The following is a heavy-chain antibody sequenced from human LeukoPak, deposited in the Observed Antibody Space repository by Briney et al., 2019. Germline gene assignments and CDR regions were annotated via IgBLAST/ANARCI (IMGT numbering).Heavy chain of an antibody. CDR2: ISAYNGNT. CDR3: ARGPYDYVWGSYRGDWFGP. Sequence: ASVKVSCKASGYTFTSYGISWVRQAPGQGLEWMGWISAYNGNTNYAQKLQGRVTMTTDTSTSTAYMELRSLRSDDTAVYYCARGPYDYVWGSYRGDWFGPWGQGTLVTVSS. D-gene: IGHD3-16*02. CDR1: GYTFTSYG. J-gene: IGHJ5*02. V-gene: IGHV1-18*01.